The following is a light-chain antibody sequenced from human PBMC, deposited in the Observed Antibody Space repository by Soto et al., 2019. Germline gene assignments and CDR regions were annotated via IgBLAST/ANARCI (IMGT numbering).Light chain of an antibody. CDR2: RTS. Sequence: VLTHSPATLSVSPGYRSTLSCRASQSISSNLAWYQKKPGQAPRLLMFRTSTRATAIPARFSGSGSGTEFTLTISSLQSEDFAVYYCQHYNNWPLFGQGTRM. CDR1: QSISSN. CDR3: QHYNNWPL. J-gene: IGKJ5*01. V-gene: IGKV3-15*01.